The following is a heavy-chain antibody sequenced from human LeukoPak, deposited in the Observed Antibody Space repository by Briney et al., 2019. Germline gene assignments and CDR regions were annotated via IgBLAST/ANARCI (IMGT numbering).Heavy chain of an antibody. CDR1: GFTFSSYG. Sequence: PGGSLRLSCAASGFTFSSYGMHWVRQAPGKGLEWVAVISYDGSNKYYADSVNGRFTISRDNSKYTLSLQMNSLRAEDTAVYYCAKSPSGRSRISRFDYWGQGILVTVSS. CDR2: ISYDGSNK. CDR3: AKSPSGRSRISRFDY. D-gene: IGHD1-26*01. V-gene: IGHV3-30*18. J-gene: IGHJ4*02.